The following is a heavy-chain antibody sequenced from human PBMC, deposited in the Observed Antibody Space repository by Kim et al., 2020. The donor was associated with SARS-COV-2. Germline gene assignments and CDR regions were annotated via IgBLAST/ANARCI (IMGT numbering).Heavy chain of an antibody. CDR2: T. V-gene: IGHV3-13*01. CDR3: ASASSWYYFDS. J-gene: IGHJ4*02. Sequence: TYYRASRKGSITISRENAKNSLYLQMNSLGAGDTAVYYCASASSWYYFDSWGQGTLVTVSS. D-gene: IGHD6-13*01.